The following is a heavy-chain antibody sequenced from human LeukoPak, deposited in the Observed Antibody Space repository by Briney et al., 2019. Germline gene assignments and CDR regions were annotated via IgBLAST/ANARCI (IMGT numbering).Heavy chain of an antibody. D-gene: IGHD2-15*01. CDR2: MNPNSGNT. CDR1: GYTFTSYD. J-gene: IGHJ6*02. CDR3: ARGPYCSGGSCYLGNYYYYGMDV. Sequence: GASVKVSCKASGYTFTSYDINWVRQATGQGLEWMGWMNPNSGNTGYAQEFQGRVTMTRNTSISTAYMELSSLRSEDTAVYYCARGPYCSGGSCYLGNYYYYGMDVWGQGTTVTVSS. V-gene: IGHV1-8*01.